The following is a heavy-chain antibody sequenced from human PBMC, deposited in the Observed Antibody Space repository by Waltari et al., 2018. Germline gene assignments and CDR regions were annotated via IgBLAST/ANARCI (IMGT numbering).Heavy chain of an antibody. V-gene: IGHV3-73*01. CDR1: CFSFSGPT. D-gene: IGHD6-19*01. CDR3: SGGEVTGTDF. J-gene: IGHJ4*02. Sequence: EVQVVESGGVLVQPGGSLKLPCATSCFSFSGPTIHGARQTPGKGLEWVGRIRREPYNYATAYSASVKGRFTISRDESKNTAYLQMNSLRTEDTAVYYCSGGEVTGTDFWGQGTLVTVSS. CDR2: IRREPYNYAT.